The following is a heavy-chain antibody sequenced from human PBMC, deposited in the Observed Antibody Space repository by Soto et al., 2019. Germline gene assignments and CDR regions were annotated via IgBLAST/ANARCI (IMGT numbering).Heavy chain of an antibody. D-gene: IGHD2-21*02. Sequence: RASVKISCKASGGTFSSYAISWVRQAPGQGLEWMGGIIPTFGTANYAQKFQGRVTITADKSTSTAYMELSSLRSEDTAVYYCARGNVHIVVVTAIDWFDPWGQGTLVTVSS. J-gene: IGHJ5*02. CDR1: GGTFSSYA. CDR2: IIPTFGTA. CDR3: ARGNVHIVVVTAIDWFDP. V-gene: IGHV1-69*06.